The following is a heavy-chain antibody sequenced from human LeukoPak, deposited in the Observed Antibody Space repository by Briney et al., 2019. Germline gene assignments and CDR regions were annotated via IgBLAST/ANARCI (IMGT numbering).Heavy chain of an antibody. J-gene: IGHJ3*01. CDR1: GVSISSHY. CDR3: ARDSQRLGSDAFDF. CDR2: MYHTGST. D-gene: IGHD2-15*01. Sequence: PSETLSLTCTVSGVSISSHYWSWIRQPPGKGLEWIGYMYHTGSTNSNPSLKSRVTMSVDTSKNQFSLRLTSVTAADTAVYYCARDSQRLGSDAFDFWGQGTMVTVSS. V-gene: IGHV4-59*11.